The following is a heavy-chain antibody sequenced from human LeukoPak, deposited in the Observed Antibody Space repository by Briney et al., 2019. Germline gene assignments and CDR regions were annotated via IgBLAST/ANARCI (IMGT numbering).Heavy chain of an antibody. V-gene: IGHV3-30*02. CDR2: IWYDGSEK. J-gene: IGHJ4*02. CDR1: GFTFSGYG. D-gene: IGHD4-23*01. CDR3: AKDAYGGTDY. Sequence: PGGSLRLSCAASGFTFSGYGMNWVRQAPGKGLEWVAVIWYDGSEKYYADSVKGRFTISRDNSKNTLYLQMNSLRAEDTAVYYCAKDAYGGTDYWGQGTLVTVSS.